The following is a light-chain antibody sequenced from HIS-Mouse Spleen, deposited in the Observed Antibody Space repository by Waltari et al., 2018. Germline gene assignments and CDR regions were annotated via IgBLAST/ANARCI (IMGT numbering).Light chain of an antibody. CDR3: SSYTSSSTEV. CDR2: DVS. Sequence: QSALTQPASVSGSPGQSITISCTRTSSDVGGYNYVSWYQQHPGKAPKLMIYDVSNRASVVSNRFSASKPGTTASLTISGLQAEEVADYYCSSYTSSSTEVFCGGTKLTVL. V-gene: IGLV2-14*03. J-gene: IGLJ2*01. CDR1: SSDVGGYNY.